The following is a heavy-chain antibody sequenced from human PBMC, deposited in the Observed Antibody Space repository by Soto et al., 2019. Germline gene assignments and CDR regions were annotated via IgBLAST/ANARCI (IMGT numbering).Heavy chain of an antibody. CDR2: IWYDGTNK. Sequence: QVQLVESGGGVVQPGRSLRLSCAASGFTFSRYGMHWVRQAPGKGLEWVAVIWYDGTNKYYADSVKGRFTISRDNSKNTLYLQINSLRVEDTAIYYCARDTHPFTVTTSDYWGQGTLVTVSS. V-gene: IGHV3-33*01. D-gene: IGHD4-17*01. CDR1: GFTFSRYG. CDR3: ARDTHPFTVTTSDY. J-gene: IGHJ4*02.